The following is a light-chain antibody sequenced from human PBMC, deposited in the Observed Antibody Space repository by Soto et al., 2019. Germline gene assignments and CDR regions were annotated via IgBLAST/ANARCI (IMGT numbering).Light chain of an antibody. Sequence: EIVMTQSPVTLSVSPGERVTLSCRASQSVSSNLAWYQQKPGQAPSLLIYGASTRATGIPARFSGSGSGTEFTLTINSLQPEDFATYYCQQAASFPITFGQGTRLEI. CDR3: QQAASFPIT. V-gene: IGKV3-15*01. J-gene: IGKJ5*01. CDR1: QSVSSN. CDR2: GAS.